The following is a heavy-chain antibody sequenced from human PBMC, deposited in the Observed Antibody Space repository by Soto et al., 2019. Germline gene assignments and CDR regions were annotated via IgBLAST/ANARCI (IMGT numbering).Heavy chain of an antibody. CDR3: IRGVSPYYYEY. Sequence: EVQLVESGGGLVQPGGSLKLSCAASGFIFSGSAVHWVRQASGKGLEWVGRILSKAGNYATAYPASMKGRFTISRDDSEYTAFLQMNSLNSEDTAVYYCIRGVSPYYYEYWGQGTLVAVSS. CDR2: ILSKAGNYAT. D-gene: IGHD3-3*01. V-gene: IGHV3-73*01. J-gene: IGHJ4*02. CDR1: GFIFSGSA.